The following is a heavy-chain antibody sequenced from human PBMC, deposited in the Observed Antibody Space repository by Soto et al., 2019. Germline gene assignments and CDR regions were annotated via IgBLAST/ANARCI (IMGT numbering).Heavy chain of an antibody. V-gene: IGHV3-23*01. CDR1: GFTFSSYA. D-gene: IGHD2-15*01. CDR3: AKMGLCSGGSCYFESYYMDV. CDR2: ISGSGGST. J-gene: IGHJ6*03. Sequence: EVQLLESGGGLVQPGGSLRLSCAASGFTFSSYAMSWVRQAPGKGLEWVSAISGSGGSTYYADSVKGRFTISRDNSKNTLYLQMNSLRAEDTAVYYCAKMGLCSGGSCYFESYYMDVWGKGTTVTVSS.